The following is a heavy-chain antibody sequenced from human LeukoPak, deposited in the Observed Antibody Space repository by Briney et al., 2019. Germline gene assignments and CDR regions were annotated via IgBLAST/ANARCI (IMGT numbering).Heavy chain of an antibody. J-gene: IGHJ4*02. CDR3: AKGPSMITEIDS. V-gene: IGHV3-23*01. D-gene: IGHD3-22*01. CDR2: ISGSGGST. Sequence: GGSLRLSCAASGFTFSNYGMTWVRQAPGKGLEWVSGISGSGGSTYYADSVKGRFTISRDNSKNTLYLQMNNLRAEDTAIYYCAKGPSMITEIDSWGQGTLVTVSS. CDR1: GFTFSNYG.